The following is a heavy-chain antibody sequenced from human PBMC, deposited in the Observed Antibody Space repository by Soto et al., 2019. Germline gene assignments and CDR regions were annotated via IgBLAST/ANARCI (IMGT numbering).Heavy chain of an antibody. CDR3: ARHQSRYYGMDV. CDR2: IYYSGST. V-gene: IGHV4-39*01. Sequence: PSETLSLTXTVSGGSISSSSYYWGWIRQPPGKGLEWIGSIYYSGSTYYNPSLKSRVTISVDTSKNQFSLKLSSVTAADTDAYYCARHQSRYYGMDVWGQGTTVTVSS. CDR1: GGSISSSSYY. J-gene: IGHJ6*02.